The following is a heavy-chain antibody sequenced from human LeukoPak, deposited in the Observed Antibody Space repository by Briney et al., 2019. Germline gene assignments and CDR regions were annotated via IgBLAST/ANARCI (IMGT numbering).Heavy chain of an antibody. CDR1: GYTFTGYL. CDR3: VRALTTVATWLYL. V-gene: IGHV1-2*02. J-gene: IGHJ2*01. Sequence: ASVKVSCKASGYTFTGYLMHWVRQAPGQGLEWMGWISPNSGDTKYAQKFQGRVTMTRDTSISTAYMELSRLRSGDTAVYYCVRALTTVATWLYLWGRGTLVTVSS. D-gene: IGHD4-17*01. CDR2: ISPNSGDT.